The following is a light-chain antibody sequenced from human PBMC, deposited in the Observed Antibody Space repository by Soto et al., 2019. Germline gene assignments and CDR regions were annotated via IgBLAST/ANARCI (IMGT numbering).Light chain of an antibody. CDR1: QSVGSSY. CDR2: GTS. J-gene: IGKJ1*01. Sequence: EGVLTQSPGTLSLSPGESATLSCRASQSVGSSYLAWYQQKPGQAPRVLIYGTSSRATGIPDRFSGSGSGTDFTLTISRLEPEDFAVYYCQQYTTSSWTFGQGTKVDIK. V-gene: IGKV3-20*01. CDR3: QQYTTSSWT.